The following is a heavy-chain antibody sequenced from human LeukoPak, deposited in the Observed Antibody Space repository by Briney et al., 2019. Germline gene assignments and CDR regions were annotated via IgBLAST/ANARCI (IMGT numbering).Heavy chain of an antibody. D-gene: IGHD2-15*01. CDR1: GGSFSGYY. Sequence: SETLSLTCAVYGGSFSGYYWSWIRQPPGKGLEWIGEINHSGSTNYNPSLKSRVTISVDTSKNQFSLKLSSVTAADTAVYYCARGYCSGGSCYSVSDYWGQGTLVTVSS. CDR2: INHSGST. V-gene: IGHV4-34*01. CDR3: ARGYCSGGSCYSVSDY. J-gene: IGHJ4*02.